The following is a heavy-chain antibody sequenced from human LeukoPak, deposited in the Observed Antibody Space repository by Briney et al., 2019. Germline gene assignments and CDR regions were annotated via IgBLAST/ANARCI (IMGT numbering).Heavy chain of an antibody. V-gene: IGHV1-2*06. CDR2: INPNSGDT. CDR1: GYAFTAYH. CDR3: ARVSDILTGYPIDY. Sequence: HRASVKVSCKASGYAFTAYHMHWVRQAPGQGLEWMGRINPNSGDTNYAQKFQGRVTMTRDTSISTAYMELSRLRSEDTAVYYCARVSDILTGYPIDYWGQGTLVTVSS. D-gene: IGHD3-9*01. J-gene: IGHJ4*02.